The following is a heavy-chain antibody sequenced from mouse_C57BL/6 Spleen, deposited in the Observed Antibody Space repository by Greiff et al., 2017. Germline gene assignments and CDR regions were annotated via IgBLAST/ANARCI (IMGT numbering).Heavy chain of an antibody. J-gene: IGHJ1*03. D-gene: IGHD1-1*01. CDR2: IDPSDSYT. Sequence: QVHVKQPGAELVMPGASVKLSCKASGYTFTSYWMHWVKQRPGQGLEWIGEIDPSDSYTNYNQKFKGKSTLTVDKSSSTAYMQLSSLTSEDSAVXYCARHGSSWYFDVWGTGTTVTVSS. CDR3: ARHGSSWYFDV. V-gene: IGHV1-69*01. CDR1: GYTFTSYW.